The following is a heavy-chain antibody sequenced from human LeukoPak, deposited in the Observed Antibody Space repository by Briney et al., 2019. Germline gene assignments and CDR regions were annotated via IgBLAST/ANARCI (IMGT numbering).Heavy chain of an antibody. CDR1: GFTFTNYW. V-gene: IGHV3-7*01. CDR2: IKLDRSEK. D-gene: IGHD3-9*01. Sequence: TGGSLRLSCAASGFTFTNYWMSWVRQAPGKGLELVANIKLDRSEKYYVDSVKGRFTISRDNAKNSLYLQMNSLRAEDTAVYYCARSYYDILTGYYTGVDYWGQGTLVTVSS. CDR3: ARSYYDILTGYYTGVDY. J-gene: IGHJ4*02.